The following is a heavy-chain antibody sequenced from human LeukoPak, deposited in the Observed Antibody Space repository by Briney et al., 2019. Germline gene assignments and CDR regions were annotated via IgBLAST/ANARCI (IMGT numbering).Heavy chain of an antibody. CDR2: TYISGSS. CDR3: ARVSSSWYQDYYFDL. D-gene: IGHD6-13*01. Sequence: NASETLSLTCTVSGGSISNYDWSWIRQSAGKGLEWVGRTYISGSSNYNPSLKSRVTVSVDTSENQFSLRLNSVTAADTAVYYCARVSSSWYQDYYFDLWGRGTLVTVSS. CDR1: GGSISNYD. V-gene: IGHV4-4*07. J-gene: IGHJ2*01.